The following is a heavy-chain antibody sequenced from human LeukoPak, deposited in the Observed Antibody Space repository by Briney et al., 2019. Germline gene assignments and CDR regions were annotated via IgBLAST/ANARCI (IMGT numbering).Heavy chain of an antibody. CDR2: ISAYNGNT. Sequence: GASVKVSCKASGYTFTSYGISWVRQAPGQGLEWMGWISAYNGNTNYAQKLQGRVTMTTDTSTSTAYMELRSLRSDDTAVYYCAREGRYSSSWSPDSHYYYYMDVWGKGTTVTVSS. J-gene: IGHJ6*03. D-gene: IGHD6-13*01. CDR1: GYTFTSYG. CDR3: AREGRYSSSWSPDSHYYYYMDV. V-gene: IGHV1-18*01.